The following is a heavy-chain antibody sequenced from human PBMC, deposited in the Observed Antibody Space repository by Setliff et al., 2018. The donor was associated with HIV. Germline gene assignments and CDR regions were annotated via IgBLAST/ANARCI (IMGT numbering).Heavy chain of an antibody. V-gene: IGHV1-8*03. D-gene: IGHD2-21*01. CDR1: GYIFMNND. J-gene: IGHJ6*03. Sequence: ASVKVSCKASGYIFMNNDISWVRQAPGQGLEWVGWVNPNRGNTGFEQKFQGRLTITRDTSKSTVYMELSSLRSEDTGVYYCARIVAPGSHGPDYYMDVWGKGTTVTVS. CDR3: ARIVAPGSHGPDYYMDV. CDR2: VNPNRGNT.